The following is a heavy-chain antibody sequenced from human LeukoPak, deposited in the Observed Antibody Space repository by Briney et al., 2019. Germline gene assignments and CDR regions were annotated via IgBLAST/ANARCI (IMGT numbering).Heavy chain of an antibody. Sequence: SETLSLTCAVSGGSISSSNWWSWVRQPPGKGPGWIGEIYHSGSTNYNPSLKSRVTISVDKSKNQFSLKLSSVTAADTAVYYCARDGGNSVYYGMDVWGQGTTVTVSS. D-gene: IGHD4-23*01. CDR2: IYHSGST. J-gene: IGHJ6*02. CDR1: GGSISSSNW. CDR3: ARDGGNSVYYGMDV. V-gene: IGHV4-4*02.